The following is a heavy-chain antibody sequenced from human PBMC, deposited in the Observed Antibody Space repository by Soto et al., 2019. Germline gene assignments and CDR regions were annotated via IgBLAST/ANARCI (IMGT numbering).Heavy chain of an antibody. CDR1: GGTFSSYA. D-gene: IGHD2-8*02. V-gene: IGHV1-69*01. CDR3: ASWSQRPDRGASDY. CDR2: IIPIFGTA. Sequence: QVQLVQSGAEVKKPGSSVEVSCKASGGTFSSYAISWVRQAPGQGLEWMGGIIPIFGTANYAQKFQGRVTITADESTSTAYMELSSLRSEDTAVYYCASWSQRPDRGASDYWGQGTLVTVSS. J-gene: IGHJ4*02.